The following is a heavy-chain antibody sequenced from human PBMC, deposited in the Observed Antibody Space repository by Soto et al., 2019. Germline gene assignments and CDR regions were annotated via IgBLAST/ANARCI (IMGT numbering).Heavy chain of an antibody. J-gene: IGHJ4*02. D-gene: IGHD5-12*01. CDR1: GFNFNNYA. CDR3: ASGVATIAPVGY. V-gene: IGHV3-48*01. Sequence: RRLSCVASGFNFNNYAMNWVRQAPGKGLEWISYISTISSTVYYADSVKGRFTISRDNSKNTLYPQMNSLRAEDTAVYYCASGVATIAPVGYWGQGTQVTVS. CDR2: ISTISSTV.